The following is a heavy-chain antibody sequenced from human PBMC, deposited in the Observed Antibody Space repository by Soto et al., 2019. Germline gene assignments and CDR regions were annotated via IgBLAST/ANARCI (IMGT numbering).Heavy chain of an antibody. J-gene: IGHJ6*03. Sequence: SETLSLTCAVYGGSFSGYYWSWIRQPPGKGLEWIGEINHSGSTNYNPSLKSRVTISVDTSKNQFSLKLSSVTAADTAVYYCARGPGGYTYYYYYMDVWGKGTTVTVSS. D-gene: IGHD5-12*01. CDR3: ARGPGGYTYYYYYMDV. V-gene: IGHV4-34*01. CDR1: GGSFSGYY. CDR2: INHSGST.